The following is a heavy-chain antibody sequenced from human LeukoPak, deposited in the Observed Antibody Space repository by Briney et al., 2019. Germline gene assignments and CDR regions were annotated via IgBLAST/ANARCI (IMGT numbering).Heavy chain of an antibody. CDR1: GFTFPSHW. CDR2: IKQDGSKK. D-gene: IGHD1-26*01. V-gene: IGHV3-7*03. CDR3: ARGGSYLYT. Sequence: PGGSLRLSCVASGFTFPSHWMSWVRQAPGKGLEWVANIKQDGSKKYYVASVKGRFTISRDNAKHSVDLQMNSLRAEDTAVYYCARGGSYLYTWGQGTLVTVSS. J-gene: IGHJ5*02.